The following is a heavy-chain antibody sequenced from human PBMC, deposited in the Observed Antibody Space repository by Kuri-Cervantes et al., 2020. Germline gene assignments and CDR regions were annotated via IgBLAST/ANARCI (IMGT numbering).Heavy chain of an antibody. Sequence: SLKISCAASGFTFDDYAMHWVRQAPGKGLEWVSGISWNSGSIGYADSVKGRFTISRGNAKNSLYLQMNSLRAEDTAVYYCAKDMVTGDYWGQGTLVTVSS. J-gene: IGHJ4*02. CDR3: AKDMVTGDY. V-gene: IGHV3-9*01. CDR2: ISWNSGSI. CDR1: GFTFDDYA. D-gene: IGHD2-21*02.